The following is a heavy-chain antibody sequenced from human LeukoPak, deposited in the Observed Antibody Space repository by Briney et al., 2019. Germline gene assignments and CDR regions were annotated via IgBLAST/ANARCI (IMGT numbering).Heavy chain of an antibody. D-gene: IGHD2-15*01. V-gene: IGHV3-30*02. CDR3: AKDARRVRDIGVVFGRGRGYMDV. CDR1: GFTFSSYG. J-gene: IGHJ6*03. Sequence: GGSLRLSCAASGFTFSSYGVHWVRQAPGKGLEWVAFIRYDGSSKYYADSVKGRFTISRDNSKNTLYLQMNSLRGEDTAVYYCAKDARRVRDIGVVFGRGRGYMDVWGKGTTATISS. CDR2: IRYDGSSK.